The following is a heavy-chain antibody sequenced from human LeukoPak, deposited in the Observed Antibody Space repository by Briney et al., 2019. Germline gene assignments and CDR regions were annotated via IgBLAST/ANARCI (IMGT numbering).Heavy chain of an antibody. V-gene: IGHV1-2*06. J-gene: IGHJ4*02. D-gene: IGHD3-10*01. CDR1: GYTFTSYG. CDR2: INPNSGGT. Sequence: ASVKVSCKASGYTFTSYGISWVRQAPGQGLEWMGRINPNSGGTNYAQKFQGRVTMTRDTSISTAYMELSRLRSDDTAVYYCARGKFGEYPDYWGQGTLVTVSS. CDR3: ARGKFGEYPDY.